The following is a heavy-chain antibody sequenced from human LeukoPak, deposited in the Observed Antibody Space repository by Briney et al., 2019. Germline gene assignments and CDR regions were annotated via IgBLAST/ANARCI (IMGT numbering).Heavy chain of an antibody. CDR1: GFTFSFYA. V-gene: IGHV3-23*01. CDR2: ISGIGDST. J-gene: IGHJ4*02. D-gene: IGHD6-13*01. Sequence: GGPLRLSCAPSGFTFSFYAMTWVRQAPGKGLAWVSTISGIGDSTYYAASVKGRFTISRDNSKNTLYLQMNSLRAEDTAVYYCALQRTLWQQLLDYWGQGTLVTVSS. CDR3: ALQRTLWQQLLDY.